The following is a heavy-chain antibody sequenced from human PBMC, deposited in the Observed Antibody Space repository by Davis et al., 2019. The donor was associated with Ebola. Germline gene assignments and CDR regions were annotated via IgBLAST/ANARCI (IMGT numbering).Heavy chain of an antibody. CDR3: ARDWSYCGGDCYSLFVY. J-gene: IGHJ4*02. CDR1: GGTFSSYA. D-gene: IGHD2-21*01. V-gene: IGHV1-3*01. CDR2: INAGNGNT. Sequence: AASVKVSCKASGGTFSSYAMHWVRQAPGQRLEWMGWINAGNGNTKYSQKFQGRVTITRDTSASTAYMELSSLRSEDTAVYYCARDWSYCGGDCYSLFVYWGQGTLVTVSS.